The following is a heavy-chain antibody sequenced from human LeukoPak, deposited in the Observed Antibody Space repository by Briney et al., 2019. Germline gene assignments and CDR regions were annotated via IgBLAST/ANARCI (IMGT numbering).Heavy chain of an antibody. CDR1: GFTFDDYG. J-gene: IGHJ6*03. Sequence: GGSLRLSCAASGFTFDDYGMHWVRQAPGKGLEWVSGISWNSGSTGYADSVKGRFTISRDNAKNSLYLQMNSLRAEDTALYYCAKASVEMATAYYYYMDVWGKGTTVTISS. D-gene: IGHD5-24*01. CDR3: AKASVEMATAYYYYMDV. V-gene: IGHV3-9*01. CDR2: ISWNSGST.